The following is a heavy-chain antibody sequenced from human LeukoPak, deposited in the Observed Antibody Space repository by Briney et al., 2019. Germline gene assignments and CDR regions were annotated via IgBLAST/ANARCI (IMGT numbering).Heavy chain of an antibody. J-gene: IGHJ4*02. CDR1: GGSISSGSYY. Sequence: SQTLSLTCTVSGGSISSGSYYWSWIRQPAGKGLEWIGRIYTSGSTNYNPSLKSRVAISVDTSKNQFSLKLSSVTAADTAVYYCARDHYYDSSGYPQYWGQGTLVTVSS. V-gene: IGHV4-61*02. CDR3: ARDHYYDSSGYPQY. CDR2: IYTSGST. D-gene: IGHD3-22*01.